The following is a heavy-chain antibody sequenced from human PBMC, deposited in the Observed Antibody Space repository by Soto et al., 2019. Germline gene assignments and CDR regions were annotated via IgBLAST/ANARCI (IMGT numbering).Heavy chain of an antibody. CDR3: ARVGPDYFCDY. CDR1: GYTFTSYY. V-gene: IGHV1-46*03. Sequence: QVQLVQSGAEVKKPGASVKVSCKASGYTFTSYYMHWVRQAPGQGLEWMGIINPSGGSTSYAQKFRGRVTMTRDTSTSTVYMELSSLRSEDTAVYYCARVGPDYFCDYWGQGTLVTVSS. J-gene: IGHJ4*02. CDR2: INPSGGST.